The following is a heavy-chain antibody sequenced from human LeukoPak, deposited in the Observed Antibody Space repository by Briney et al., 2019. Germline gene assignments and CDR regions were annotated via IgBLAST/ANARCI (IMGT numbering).Heavy chain of an antibody. CDR3: ARGGLSNGIVVVVAATLFDY. V-gene: IGHV4-34*01. D-gene: IGHD2-15*01. Sequence: SETLSLTCAVYGGSFSGYYWSWIRQPPGKGLEWIGEINHRGSTNYNPSLKSRVTISVDTSKNPFSLQLSSVTAADTAVYYCARGGLSNGIVVVVAATLFDYWGQGTLVTVSS. J-gene: IGHJ4*02. CDR2: INHRGST. CDR1: GGSFSGYY.